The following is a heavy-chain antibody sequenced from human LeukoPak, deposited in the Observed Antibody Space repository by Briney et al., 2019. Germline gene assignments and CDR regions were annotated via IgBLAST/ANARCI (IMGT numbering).Heavy chain of an antibody. V-gene: IGHV4-59*08. CDR1: GGSISSYY. CDR2: VFHSGTT. CDR3: ARYKSPTLGAHGMDV. D-gene: IGHD1-26*01. J-gene: IGHJ6*02. Sequence: SETLSLTCTVSGGSISSYYWSWIRQPPGGGLEWIGYVFHSGTTKYNPSLTSRVTFSVDTSKNQFSLKLSSVTAADTAVYYCARYKSPTLGAHGMDVWGQGTTVTVSS.